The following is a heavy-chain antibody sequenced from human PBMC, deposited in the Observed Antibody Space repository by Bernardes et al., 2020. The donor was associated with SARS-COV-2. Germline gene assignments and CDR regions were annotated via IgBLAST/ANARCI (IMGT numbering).Heavy chain of an antibody. CDR2: INHSGST. CDR3: ARLRCTGGSCFSFDY. J-gene: IGHJ4*02. Sequence: SETLSLTCSVYRGSFSGYYWSWIRQPPGQGLEWIGEINHSGSTNYNPSLKSRVTISIDTSKTQFSLKLSSVTAADTALYFCARLRCTGGSCFSFDYWGQGTLVTVSS. D-gene: IGHD2-15*01. CDR1: RGSFSGYY. V-gene: IGHV4-34*01.